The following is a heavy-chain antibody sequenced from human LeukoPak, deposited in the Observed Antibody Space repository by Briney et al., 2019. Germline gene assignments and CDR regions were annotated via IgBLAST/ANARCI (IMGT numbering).Heavy chain of an antibody. CDR3: AKDAAGSSSRANY. Sequence: PGGSLRLSCAASGFTFSSFGMHWVRQAPGKGLEWVAVIWYDGSNKYYADSVKGRFTISRDNSKNTLSLQMNSLRAEDTAVYYCAKDAAGSSSRANYWGQGALVTVSS. V-gene: IGHV3-33*06. CDR2: IWYDGSNK. D-gene: IGHD6-13*01. J-gene: IGHJ4*02. CDR1: GFTFSSFG.